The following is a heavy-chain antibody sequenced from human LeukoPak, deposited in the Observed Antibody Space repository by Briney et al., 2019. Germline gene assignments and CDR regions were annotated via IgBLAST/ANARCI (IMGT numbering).Heavy chain of an antibody. D-gene: IGHD3-3*01. CDR2: IYYSGST. V-gene: IGHV4-59*11. J-gene: IGHJ5*02. CDR1: GGSISSHY. Sequence: SETVSLTCTVSGGSISSHYWSWIRQPPGKGLEWIGYIYYSGSTNYNPSLKSRVTISVDTSKNQFSLKLSSVTAADTAVYYCARGPLGITIFGVVIRENWFDPWGQGTLVTVSS. CDR3: ARGPLGITIFGVVIRENWFDP.